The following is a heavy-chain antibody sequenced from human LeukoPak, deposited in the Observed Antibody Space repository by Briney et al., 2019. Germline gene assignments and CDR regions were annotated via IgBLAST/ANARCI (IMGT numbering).Heavy chain of an antibody. CDR2: IYSGGST. Sequence: GGSLRLSCAASRFTFSTYSMNWVRQAPGKGLEWVSVIYSGGSTYYADSVKGRFTISRDNSKNTLYLQMNSLRAEDTAVYYCAREVREQLVLGPNYYYYMDVWGKGTTVTVSS. V-gene: IGHV3-66*01. CDR1: RFTFSTYS. CDR3: AREVREQLVLGPNYYYYMDV. J-gene: IGHJ6*03. D-gene: IGHD6-13*01.